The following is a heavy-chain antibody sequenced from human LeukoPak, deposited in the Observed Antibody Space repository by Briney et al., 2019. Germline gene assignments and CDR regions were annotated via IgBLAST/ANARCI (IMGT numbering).Heavy chain of an antibody. CDR1: GYTFTSYY. J-gene: IGHJ4*02. Sequence: ASVKVSCKASGYTFTSYYMHWVRQAPGQGLERMGIINPSGGSTSYAQKFQGRVTMTRDTSTSTVYMELSSLRSEDTAVYYRARTIFGVVHPFDYWGQGTLVTVSS. CDR3: ARTIFGVVHPFDY. D-gene: IGHD3-3*01. V-gene: IGHV1-46*01. CDR2: INPSGGST.